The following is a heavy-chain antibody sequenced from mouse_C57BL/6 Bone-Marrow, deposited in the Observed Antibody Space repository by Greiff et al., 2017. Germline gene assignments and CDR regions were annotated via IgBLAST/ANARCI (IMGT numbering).Heavy chain of an antibody. Sequence: VKLMESGPELVKPGASVKISCKASGYAFSSSWMNWVKQRPGKGLEWIGRIYPGDGDTNYNGKFKGKATLTADTSSSTAYMQLSRLTSEDSAVYSCARQEYGSSLDCWGKGTTLTVSS. J-gene: IGHJ2*01. CDR3: ARQEYGSSLDC. V-gene: IGHV1-82*01. D-gene: IGHD1-1*01. CDR2: IYPGDGDT. CDR1: GYAFSSSW.